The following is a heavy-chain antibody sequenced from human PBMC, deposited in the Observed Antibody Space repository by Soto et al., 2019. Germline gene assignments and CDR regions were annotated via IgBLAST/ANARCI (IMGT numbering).Heavy chain of an antibody. V-gene: IGHV1-18*01. CDR3: ARDRRPYYDFWSGSPAYGMHV. Sequence: ASVKVSCKASGYTFTSYGISWVRQAPGQGLEWMGWISAYNGNTNYAQKLQGRVTMTTDTSTSTAYMELRSLRSDDTAVYYCARDRRPYYDFWSGSPAYGMHVWGPGTTVTVSS. CDR2: ISAYNGNT. D-gene: IGHD3-3*01. CDR1: GYTFTSYG. J-gene: IGHJ6*02.